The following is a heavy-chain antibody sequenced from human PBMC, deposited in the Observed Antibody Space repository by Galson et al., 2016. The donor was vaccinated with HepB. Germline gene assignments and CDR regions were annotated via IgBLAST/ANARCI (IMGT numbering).Heavy chain of an antibody. V-gene: IGHV3-9*01. CDR3: AKSSGSTGSNYDRDAFDL. CDR1: GFTLDNYA. CDR2: ISWNRGSV. Sequence: SLRLSCAASGFTLDNYAMHRVRQGPGKGLEWVSGISWNRGSVRYADSVTGRFTISRDDAKNSLFLVMNTLRLEDTAFYYCAKSSGSTGSNYDRDAFDLWGQGTMVTVSS. D-gene: IGHD1-26*01. J-gene: IGHJ3*01.